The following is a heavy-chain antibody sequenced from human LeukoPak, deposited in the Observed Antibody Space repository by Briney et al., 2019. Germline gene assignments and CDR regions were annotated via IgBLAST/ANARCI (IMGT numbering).Heavy chain of an antibody. V-gene: IGHV3-23*01. CDR2: ISGSGGST. CDR1: GFTFSSYA. J-gene: IGHJ4*02. CDR3: ANLHGDYRDY. Sequence: GGSLRLSCAASGFTFSSYAMSWVRQAPGKGLEWVSAISGSGGSTYYADSVKGRFTISRDNAKDSLYLQMNSLRPEDTALYYCANLHGDYRDYWGQGTLVTVSS. D-gene: IGHD4-17*01.